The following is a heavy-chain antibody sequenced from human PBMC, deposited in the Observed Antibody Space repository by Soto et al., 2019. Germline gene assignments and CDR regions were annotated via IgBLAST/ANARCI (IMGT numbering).Heavy chain of an antibody. V-gene: IGHV3-33*05. CDR3: ARDYCSSPDCYVY. CDR2: IQFDGNKE. J-gene: IGHJ4*02. Sequence: PGGSLRLSCATSGFTFSNYGMHWVRQAPGKGLEWVAAIQFDGNKEYHADSVKGRFAISRDNSQNTLYLQMNSLRAEDTAVYYCARDYCSSPDCYVYWGQGTLVTVSS. D-gene: IGHD2-21*01. CDR1: GFTFSNYG.